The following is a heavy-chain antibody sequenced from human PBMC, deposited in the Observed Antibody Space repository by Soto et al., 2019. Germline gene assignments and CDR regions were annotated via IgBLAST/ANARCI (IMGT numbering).Heavy chain of an antibody. D-gene: IGHD5-12*01. V-gene: IGHV6-1*01. CDR2: TYSRSKWYN. CDR1: GDSVSSNTAS. CDR3: AKGDNLGPKTGYAFDP. J-gene: IGHJ5*02. Sequence: QTLSLTCAISGDSVSSNTASWNWVRQSPSRGLEWLGRTYSRSKWYNDYAVSVKSRIIINPDTSKNQFSLQLNSVTPEDTAVYYCAKGDNLGPKTGYAFDPWGQGILVTVSS.